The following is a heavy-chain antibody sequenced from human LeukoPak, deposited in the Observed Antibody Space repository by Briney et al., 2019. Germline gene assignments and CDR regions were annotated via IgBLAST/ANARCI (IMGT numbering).Heavy chain of an antibody. CDR1: GYSFTSYW. V-gene: IGHV5-51*01. CDR3: ARPYYYDSSGYQYYFDY. Sequence: GESLKISCKGSGYSFTSYWIGWVRQMPGKGLEWIGIIYPGDSDTRYSPSFQGQVTISADKSISTAYLQWSSLKASDTAMYYCARPYYYDSSGYQYYFDYWGQGTLVTVSS. D-gene: IGHD3-22*01. CDR2: IYPGDSDT. J-gene: IGHJ4*02.